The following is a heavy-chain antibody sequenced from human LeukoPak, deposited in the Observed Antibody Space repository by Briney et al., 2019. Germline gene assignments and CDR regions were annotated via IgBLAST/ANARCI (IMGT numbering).Heavy chain of an antibody. J-gene: IGHJ4*02. CDR2: LYSGGIT. D-gene: IGHD3-10*01. V-gene: IGHV3-66*01. CDR1: GFSFSTYV. CDR3: ARKSHFYGSGSFSFDY. Sequence: PGGSLRLSCAASGFSFSTYVMTWVRQAPGKGLEWVSLLYSGGITHYADSVKGRFTISRDNAKNRLYLQMSSLRAEDTAVYYCARKSHFYGSGSFSFDYWGQGTPVIVPS.